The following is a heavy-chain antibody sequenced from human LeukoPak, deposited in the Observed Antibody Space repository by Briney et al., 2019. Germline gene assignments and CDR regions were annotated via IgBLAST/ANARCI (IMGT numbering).Heavy chain of an antibody. Sequence: SETLSLTCTVSGASISSSSYYWGWIRQPPGKGLEWIGSIYYSGSTYYNPSLKSRVTISVDTSKNQFSLKLSSVTAADTAVYYCASLRFLEWFFGTTSEYYFDYWGQGTLVTVSS. D-gene: IGHD3-3*01. CDR3: ASLRFLEWFFGTTSEYYFDY. CDR2: IYYSGST. J-gene: IGHJ4*02. CDR1: GASISSSSYY. V-gene: IGHV4-39*01.